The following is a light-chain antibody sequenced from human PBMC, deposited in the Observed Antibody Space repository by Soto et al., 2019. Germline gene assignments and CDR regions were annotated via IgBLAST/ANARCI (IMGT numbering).Light chain of an antibody. Sequence: IQMTQSPSTLSASVGDRVTITCRASQSISSWLAWYQQKPGKAPKLLIYDASSLESGVPSRFSDSGSGTEFTLTISSLQSDDFATYYCQQYNSYLFGQGTKVDIK. CDR3: QQYNSYL. V-gene: IGKV1-5*01. CDR1: QSISSW. CDR2: DAS. J-gene: IGKJ1*01.